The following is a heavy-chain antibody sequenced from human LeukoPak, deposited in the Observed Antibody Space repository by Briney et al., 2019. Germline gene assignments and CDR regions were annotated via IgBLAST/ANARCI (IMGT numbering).Heavy chain of an antibody. CDR3: ARRTHFGVVTYFDY. Sequence: PSETLSLTCTVSGGSISSYYWSWIRQPPGKGLEWIGYIYYSGSTNYNPSLKSRVTISVDTSKNQFSLKLSSVTAADTAVYYCARRTHFGVVTYFDYWGQGTLVTVSS. D-gene: IGHD3-3*01. V-gene: IGHV4-59*08. J-gene: IGHJ4*02. CDR2: IYYSGST. CDR1: GGSISSYY.